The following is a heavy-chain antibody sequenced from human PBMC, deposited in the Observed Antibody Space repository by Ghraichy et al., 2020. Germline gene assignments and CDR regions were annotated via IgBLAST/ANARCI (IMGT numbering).Heavy chain of an antibody. D-gene: IGHD3-3*01. Sequence: GGSLRLSCAASGFTLSSYGMHWVRQAPGKGLEWVAVIWYDGSNKYYADSVKGRFTISRDNSKNTLYLQMNSLRAEDTAVYYCAREAYDFWSGYRPLGFDPWGQGTLVTVSS. CDR2: IWYDGSNK. CDR1: GFTLSSYG. CDR3: AREAYDFWSGYRPLGFDP. J-gene: IGHJ5*02. V-gene: IGHV3-33*01.